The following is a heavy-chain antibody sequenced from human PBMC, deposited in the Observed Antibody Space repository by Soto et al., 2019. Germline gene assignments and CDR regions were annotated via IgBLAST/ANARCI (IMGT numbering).Heavy chain of an antibody. V-gene: IGHV3-30*18. CDR2: ISYDGSNK. CDR3: AKDYSTYYDFWSGPYGMDV. Sequence: GGSLRLSCAASGFTFSSYGMHWVRQAPGKGLEWVAVISYDGSNKYYADSVKGRFTISRDNSKNTLYLQMNSLRAEDTAVYYCAKDYSTYYDFWSGPYGMDVWGQGTTVTVSS. J-gene: IGHJ6*02. CDR1: GFTFSSYG. D-gene: IGHD3-3*01.